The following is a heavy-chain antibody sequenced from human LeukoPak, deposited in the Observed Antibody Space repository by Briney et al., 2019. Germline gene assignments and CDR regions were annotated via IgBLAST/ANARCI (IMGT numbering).Heavy chain of an antibody. CDR2: IKQDGSEK. CDR1: GFTFSRFW. V-gene: IGHV3-7*04. D-gene: IGHD5-12*01. Sequence: PGGPLRLSCAASGFTFSRFWMSWVRQAPGKGREWVANIKQDGSEKYYVDSVKGRFTISRDNAKNSLYLQMNSLRAEDTAVFYCARDGTYTDYDPDFDIWGQGTLVTVSS. J-gene: IGHJ4*02. CDR3: ARDGTYTDYDPDFDI.